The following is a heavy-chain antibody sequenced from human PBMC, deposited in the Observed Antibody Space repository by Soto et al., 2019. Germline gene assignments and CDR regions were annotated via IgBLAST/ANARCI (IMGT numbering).Heavy chain of an antibody. CDR1: GYTFTGYY. J-gene: IGHJ4*02. V-gene: IGHV1-2*04. CDR2: INPNSGGT. D-gene: IGHD3-10*01. Sequence: QVQLVQSGAEVKKPGASVKVSCKASGYTFTGYYMHWVRQAPGQGLEWMGRINPNSGGTNYAQKFQGWVTMTRETSISTAYMELSRLRSDDTAVYYCARGGSGRGRSRYFDYWGQGTLVTVSS. CDR3: ARGGSGRGRSRYFDY.